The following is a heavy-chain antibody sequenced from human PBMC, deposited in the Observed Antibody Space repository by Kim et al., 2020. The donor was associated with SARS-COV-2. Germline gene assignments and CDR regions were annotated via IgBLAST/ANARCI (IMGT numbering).Heavy chain of an antibody. CDR3: ARAALASLSVAATHHFQH. D-gene: IGHD2-15*01. V-gene: IGHV1-46*01. J-gene: IGHJ1*01. CDR1: GYTFTDYY. CDR2: INPSGGST. Sequence: ASVKVSCKASGYTFTDYYMHWVRQAPVQGLEWMGIINPSGGSTSYAQKFQGRVTMTRDTSTSTVYMELSSLRSEDTAVYYCARAALASLSVAATHHFQHWGQGTLVTVSS.